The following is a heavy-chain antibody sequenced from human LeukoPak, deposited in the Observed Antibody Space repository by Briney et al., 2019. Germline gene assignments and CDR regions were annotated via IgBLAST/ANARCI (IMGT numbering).Heavy chain of an antibody. Sequence: GAPVKVSCRASGYTFTGYYMHWVRQAPGQGLEWMGWINPNSGGTNYAQKFQGRVTMTRDTSISTAYMELSRLRSDDTAVYYCARDENTIFGVVIPYWGQGTLVTVSS. D-gene: IGHD3-3*01. CDR3: ARDENTIFGVVIPY. CDR2: INPNSGGT. J-gene: IGHJ4*02. V-gene: IGHV1-2*02. CDR1: GYTFTGYY.